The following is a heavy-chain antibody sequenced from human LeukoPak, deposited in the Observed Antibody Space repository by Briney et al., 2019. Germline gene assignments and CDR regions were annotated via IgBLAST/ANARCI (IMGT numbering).Heavy chain of an antibody. CDR3: ARDEDTSALSEY. V-gene: IGHV3-23*01. D-gene: IGHD2/OR15-2a*01. Sequence: RSGGSLRLSCAGSGFSFSSNTMSWVRQAPGRGLEWVSAISNNGGRTDYADSVKGRFTISRDNSKSTLYLHMDSLRAEDTAVYYCARDEDTSALSEYWGQGTLFTVSS. CDR1: GFSFSSNT. CDR2: ISNNGGRT. J-gene: IGHJ4*02.